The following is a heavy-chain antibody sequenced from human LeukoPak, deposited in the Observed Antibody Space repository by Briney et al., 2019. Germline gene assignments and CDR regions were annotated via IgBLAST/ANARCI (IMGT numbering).Heavy chain of an antibody. V-gene: IGHV4-38-2*02. J-gene: IGHJ4*02. D-gene: IGHD3-10*01. Sequence: SETLSLTCTVSGYSISSGYYWGWIRQPPGKGLEWIGSIYHSGSTYYNPSLKSRVTISVDTSKNQFSLKLSSVTAADTAVYYCASTMVRGVRSNYWGQGTLVTVSS. CDR1: GYSISSGYY. CDR2: IYHSGST. CDR3: ASTMVRGVRSNY.